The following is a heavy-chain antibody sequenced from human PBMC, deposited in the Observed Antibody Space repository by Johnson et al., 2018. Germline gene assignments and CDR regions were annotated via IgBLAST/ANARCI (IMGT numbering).Heavy chain of an antibody. CDR1: GFTFSSYA. CDR2: ISYDGSNK. D-gene: IGHD4-17*01. CDR3: ASRTDYGDYAVYMDV. V-gene: IGHV3-30-3*01. Sequence: VQLVQSGGGVVQPGRSLRLSCAASGFTFSSYAMHWVRQAPGKGLEWVAVISYDGSNKYYADSVKGRFTISRDNSKNTLYLQMNSLRAEDTAVYYCASRTDYGDYAVYMDVWGKGTTVTVSS. J-gene: IGHJ6*03.